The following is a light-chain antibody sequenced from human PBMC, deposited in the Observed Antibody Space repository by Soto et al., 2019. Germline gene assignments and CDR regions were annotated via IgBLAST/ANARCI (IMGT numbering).Light chain of an antibody. CDR1: QSVSSN. CDR3: QQYYDWPIT. V-gene: IGKV3-15*01. J-gene: IGKJ5*01. Sequence: DIVMMQSPATLSVSLGDRATLSCRASQSVSSNLAWYQLKPGQAPRLLIYAASTRAAGIPARFSGSGSGTDFTLTISSLQSEDFAVYYCQQYYDWPITFGQGTRLEIK. CDR2: AAS.